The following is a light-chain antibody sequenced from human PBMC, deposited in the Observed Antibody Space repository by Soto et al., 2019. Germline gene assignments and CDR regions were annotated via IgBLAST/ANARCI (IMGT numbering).Light chain of an antibody. CDR2: EVS. J-gene: IGLJ3*02. CDR1: SSDVGGYNY. V-gene: IGLV2-14*01. Sequence: QSALTQPASVSGSPGQSITISCTGTSSDVGGYNYVSWYQQHPGKAPKLMIYEVSNRPSGVSNRFSGSKSGNTASLTISGLQAEDEADYYGSSYTRSSTHWVFGGGTKVTVL. CDR3: SSYTRSSTHWV.